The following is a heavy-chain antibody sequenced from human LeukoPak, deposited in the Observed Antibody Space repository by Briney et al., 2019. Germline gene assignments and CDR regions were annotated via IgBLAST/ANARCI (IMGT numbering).Heavy chain of an antibody. CDR3: ARDQSSSSGFDY. J-gene: IGHJ4*02. CDR1: GFTFSSYS. Sequence: GGSLRLSCAASGFTFSSYSMNWVRQAPGKGLEWVSSISSSSSYIYYADSVKGRFTISRDNAKNSLYLQMNSLRAEDTAVYYCARDQSSSSGFDYWGQGTLVTVSS. CDR2: ISSSSSYI. D-gene: IGHD6-6*01. V-gene: IGHV3-21*01.